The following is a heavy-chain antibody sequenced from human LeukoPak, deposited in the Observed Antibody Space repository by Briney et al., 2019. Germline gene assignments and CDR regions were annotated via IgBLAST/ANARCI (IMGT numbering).Heavy chain of an antibody. CDR1: GGAFSSYA. CDR2: IIPIFGTA. J-gene: IGHJ4*02. D-gene: IGHD2-2*01. V-gene: IGHV1-69*01. CDR3: ASRLYCSNTRCRNFPFAY. Sequence: SVKVSCKASGGAFSSYAINWVRQAPGQGLEWMGGIIPIFGTANYAQKFQDRVTITADESTSTAYMELSSLRSEDTAIYYCASRLYCSNTRCRNFPFAYWGQGTLVTVSS.